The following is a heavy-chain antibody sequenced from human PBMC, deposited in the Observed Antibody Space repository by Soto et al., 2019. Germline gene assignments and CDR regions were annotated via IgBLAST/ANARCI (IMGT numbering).Heavy chain of an antibody. CDR2: IYPGDSDT. Sequence: GESLKISCKGSGYSFTSYRIGWVRQMPGKGLEWMGIIYPGDSDTRYSPSFQGQVTISADKSISTAYLQWSSLKASDTAMYYCARYLNYGDPYYYYGMDVWGQGTTVTVSS. CDR1: GYSFTSYR. D-gene: IGHD4-17*01. CDR3: ARYLNYGDPYYYYGMDV. J-gene: IGHJ6*02. V-gene: IGHV5-51*01.